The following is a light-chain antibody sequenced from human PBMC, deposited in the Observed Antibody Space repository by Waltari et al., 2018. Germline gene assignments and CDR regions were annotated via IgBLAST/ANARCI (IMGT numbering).Light chain of an antibody. J-gene: IGKJ2*01. Sequence: EIVLTQSPGTLSLSPGETATLSCTANQRVSSNYFAWYQKKAGQSPRLLIYGASNRASGVPDRFSGRVSGAEFTLTISRLDPEDFAVYYCQQYGTPQGYIFGQGTKVDI. CDR3: QQYGTPQGYI. V-gene: IGKV3-20*01. CDR2: GAS. CDR1: QRVSSNY.